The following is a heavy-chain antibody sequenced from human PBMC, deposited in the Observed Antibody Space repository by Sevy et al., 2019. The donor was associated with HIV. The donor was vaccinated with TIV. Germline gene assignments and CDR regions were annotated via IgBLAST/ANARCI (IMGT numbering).Heavy chain of an antibody. D-gene: IGHD1-1*01. J-gene: IGHJ5*01. CDR3: ARDSARVIVPTAGFDS. CDR1: GFPFRSFS. Sequence: GWSLRLSCAASGFPFRSFSMHWVRQAPGKGLEWVAGIWYNGGTEHYADSVQGRFTISRDNSKNVLNLQMNSLRVGDTAIYYCARDSARVIVPTAGFDSWGQGALVTVSS. CDR2: IWYNGGTE. V-gene: IGHV3-33*01.